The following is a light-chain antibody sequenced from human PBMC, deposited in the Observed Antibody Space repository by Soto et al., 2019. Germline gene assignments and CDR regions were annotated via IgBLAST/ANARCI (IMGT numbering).Light chain of an antibody. CDR3: GSYTTSSTLVV. CDR2: EVS. CDR1: SSDVGDYNY. V-gene: IGLV2-14*01. J-gene: IGLJ2*01. Sequence: QSALTQPASVSGSPGQSITISCTGTSSDVGDYNYVSWYQHHPGKAPKLMIYEVSNRPSGVSNRFSGSKSGNTASLTISGLQAEDEADYYCGSYTTSSTLVVFGGGTKLTVL.